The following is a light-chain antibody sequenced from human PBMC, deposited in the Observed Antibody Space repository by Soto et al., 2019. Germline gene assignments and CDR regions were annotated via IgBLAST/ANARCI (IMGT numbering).Light chain of an antibody. V-gene: IGKV1-33*01. CDR2: GAS. J-gene: IGKJ2*01. CDR3: QQYGNFPYT. Sequence: DIQMTQSPSSLSASVGDRVTITCQASQDITKYLNWYQQKPGKAPKLLIYGASSLETGVPPRFTGSGSATQFTFTISSLQPEDVAAYYCQQYGNFPYTFGHGTELKIK. CDR1: QDITKY.